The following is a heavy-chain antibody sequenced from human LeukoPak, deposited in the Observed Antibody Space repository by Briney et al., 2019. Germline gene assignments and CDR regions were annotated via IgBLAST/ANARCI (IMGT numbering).Heavy chain of an antibody. CDR2: ISSSSSTI. D-gene: IGHD6-6*01. Sequence: GGSLRLSCAASGFTFSSYSMNWVRQAPGEGLEWVSYISSSSSTIYYADSVEGRFTISRDNAKNSLYLQMNSLRAEDTAVYYCVLGQQLDQAYYYYYMDVWGKGTTVTVSS. CDR1: GFTFSSYS. V-gene: IGHV3-48*01. CDR3: VLGQQLDQAYYYYYMDV. J-gene: IGHJ6*03.